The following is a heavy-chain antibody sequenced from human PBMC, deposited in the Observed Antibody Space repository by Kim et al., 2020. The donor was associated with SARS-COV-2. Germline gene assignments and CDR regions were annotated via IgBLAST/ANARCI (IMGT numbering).Heavy chain of an antibody. CDR2: IKGDGSIT. CDR1: GFASSSDW. V-gene: IGHV3-74*01. CDR3: TRDGTATVPLES. J-gene: IGHJ4*02. D-gene: IGHD1-1*01. Sequence: GGSLRLSCVASGFASSSDWMHWVRQAPGRGLVWVSCIKGDGSITAYADSVKGRFTISRDNAKNTLYLQMNSLRVEDTAVYYCTRDGTATVPLESWGQGTL.